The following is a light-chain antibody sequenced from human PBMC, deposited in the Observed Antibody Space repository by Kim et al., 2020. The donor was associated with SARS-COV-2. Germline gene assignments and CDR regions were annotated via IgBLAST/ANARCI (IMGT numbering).Light chain of an antibody. CDR1: QSISTW. Sequence: ASLGDRVTITCRASQSISTWVAWYQQKPGKAHTLLIYKASTLEEGVPSRFSGSGSGTDFTLTISSLQPGDFATYYCQQYTSYPLTFGGGTKVDIK. J-gene: IGKJ4*01. CDR2: KAS. V-gene: IGKV1-5*03. CDR3: QQYTSYPLT.